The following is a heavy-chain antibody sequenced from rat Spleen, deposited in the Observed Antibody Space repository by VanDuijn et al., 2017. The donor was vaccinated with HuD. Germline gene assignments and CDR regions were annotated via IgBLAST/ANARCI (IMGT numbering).Heavy chain of an antibody. D-gene: IGHD1-2*01. J-gene: IGHJ2*01. CDR1: GFSLISYH. CDR3: ARADVAAISTDGI. CDR2: ISSGGST. Sequence: QVQLKESGPGLVQPSQTLSLTCTVSGFSLISYHVTWVRQPPEKGLEWIAAISSGGSTYYNSTLKSRLSIGRDTSKSQVFLTMNSVQTEDTAMYFCARADVAAISTDGIWGQGIMVTVSS. V-gene: IGHV2S12*01.